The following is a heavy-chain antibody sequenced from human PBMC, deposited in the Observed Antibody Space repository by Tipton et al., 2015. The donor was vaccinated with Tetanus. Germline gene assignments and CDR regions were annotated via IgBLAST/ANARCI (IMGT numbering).Heavy chain of an antibody. D-gene: IGHD4-17*01. Sequence: SLRLSCAASGFSFSTYNFHWVRQAPGKGLEWVAVIWYDGTTKYYADSVNGRSTISRDNSKNTLFLQMNSLRAEDTAVYYCARETSLTTSYWGQGTLVTVSS. CDR2: IWYDGTTK. J-gene: IGHJ1*01. V-gene: IGHV3-33*01. CDR3: ARETSLTTSY. CDR1: GFSFSTYN.